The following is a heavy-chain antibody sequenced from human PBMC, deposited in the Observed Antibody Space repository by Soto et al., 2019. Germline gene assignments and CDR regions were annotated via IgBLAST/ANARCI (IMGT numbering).Heavy chain of an antibody. Sequence: SVKASSKDPGGTFNSNAISWLRQSPGQGLEWMIGIIPISDTTNYAQKYQGRVTITADESTSTAYMELSSLRSDDTAVYYCARSQGSSTSLEIYYYYYYGMDVWRQGTTVTVSS. CDR1: GGTFNSNA. CDR3: ARSQGSSTSLEIYYYYYYGMDV. J-gene: IGHJ6*02. CDR2: IIPISDTT. V-gene: IGHV1-69*13. D-gene: IGHD2-2*01.